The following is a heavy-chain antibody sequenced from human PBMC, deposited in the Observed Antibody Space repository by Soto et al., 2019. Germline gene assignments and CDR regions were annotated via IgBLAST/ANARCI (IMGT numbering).Heavy chain of an antibody. CDR3: ARRDITIFGVVRGSHYGMDV. J-gene: IGHJ6*02. Sequence: GASVKVSCKASGYTFTDFGISWVRQAPGQGLEWMAGISPYNGDANYAQKFQGRVTMTADESTSTAYMELSSLRSEDTAVYYCARRDITIFGVVRGSHYGMDVWGQGTTVTVSS. CDR1: GYTFTDFG. D-gene: IGHD3-3*01. V-gene: IGHV1-18*01. CDR2: ISPYNGDA.